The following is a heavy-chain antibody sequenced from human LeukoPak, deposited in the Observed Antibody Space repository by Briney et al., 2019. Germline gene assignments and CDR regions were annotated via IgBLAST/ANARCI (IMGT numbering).Heavy chain of an antibody. J-gene: IGHJ4*02. D-gene: IGHD1-20*01. CDR1: GFTFTISA. V-gene: IGHV1-58*02. CDR2: IVVGSGNT. CDR3: AAATRYNWNAHFDY. Sequence: SVTVSCKASGFTFTISAMQWVRQARGQRLEWIGWIVVGSGNTNYAQKFQERVTITRDMSTSTAYMELSSLRSEDTAVYYCAAATRYNWNAHFDYWGQGTLVTVSS.